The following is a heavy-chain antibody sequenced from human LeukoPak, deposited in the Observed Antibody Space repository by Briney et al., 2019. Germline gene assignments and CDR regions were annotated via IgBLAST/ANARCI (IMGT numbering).Heavy chain of an antibody. CDR1: GFTFSSYW. J-gene: IGHJ4*02. D-gene: IGHD5-18*01. CDR3: ARDGYSYGDGTFDY. CDR2: INSDGSST. Sequence: PGGSLRLSCAASGFTFSSYWMHWVRQAPGKRLVWVSRINSDGSSTIYADSVKGRFTISRDNAKNTLYLQMNSLRAEDTAVYYCARDGYSYGDGTFDYWGQGTLVTVSS. V-gene: IGHV3-74*01.